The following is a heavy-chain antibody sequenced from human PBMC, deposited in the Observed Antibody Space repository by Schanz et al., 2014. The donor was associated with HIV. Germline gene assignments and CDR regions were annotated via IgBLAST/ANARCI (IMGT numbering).Heavy chain of an antibody. CDR3: ARDRMTANWKNNMNV. D-gene: IGHD2-21*02. Sequence: DVQILESGGGSVRPGESLRLSCLASGFTFNNYAMSWVRQAPGKGLEWVAVINWNGDTTYYADSVKGRFTISRDNSNNVLFLHMPTLRAEDTAVYYCARDRMTANWKNNMNVWGQGTMVTVS. V-gene: IGHV3-23*01. CDR2: INWNGDTT. CDR1: GFTFNNYA. J-gene: IGHJ6*02.